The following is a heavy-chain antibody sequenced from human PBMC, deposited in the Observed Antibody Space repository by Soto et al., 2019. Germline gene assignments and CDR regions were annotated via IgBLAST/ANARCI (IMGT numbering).Heavy chain of an antibody. CDR3: ANPQLVRVGWFDP. D-gene: IGHD6-6*01. J-gene: IGHJ5*02. Sequence: GGSLRLSCAASGFTFSDYYMSWIRQAPGKGLEWVSAISGSGGSTYYADSVKGRFTISRDNSKNTLYLQMNSLRAEDTAVYYCANPQLVRVGWFDPWGQGTLVTVSS. CDR2: ISGSGGST. V-gene: IGHV3-23*01. CDR1: GFTFSDYY.